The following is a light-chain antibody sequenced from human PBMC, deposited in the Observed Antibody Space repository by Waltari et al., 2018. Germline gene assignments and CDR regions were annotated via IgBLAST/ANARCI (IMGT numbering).Light chain of an antibody. V-gene: IGLV2-18*02. CDR1: SSDVVSYNR. Sequence: QSALTQPPSVSGSPGQSVTISSTGTSSDVVSYNRVSWYQQPPATTPKLMIYEVSNRPSGVPYRFSGSKSGNTASLTISGLQAVDEADYYCSSYTSSSTVFGGGTKLTVL. CDR2: EVS. CDR3: SSYTSSSTV. J-gene: IGLJ2*01.